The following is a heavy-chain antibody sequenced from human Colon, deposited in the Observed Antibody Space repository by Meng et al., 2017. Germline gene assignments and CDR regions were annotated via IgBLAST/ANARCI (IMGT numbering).Heavy chain of an antibody. J-gene: IGHJ4*02. CDR2: FSHSGTT. V-gene: IGHV4-4*02. D-gene: IGHD1-26*01. CDR3: ARNGKWGFDY. CDR1: SGSISSSDW. Sequence: QVQLQESGPGLVKPSGPLSLTCAVSSGSISSSDWWSWVRLSPGKGLEWIGEFSHSGTTNYSPSLKSRSTISVDKSKSQFSLKLSSVTAADTAVYYCARNGKWGFDYWGQGTLVTVSS.